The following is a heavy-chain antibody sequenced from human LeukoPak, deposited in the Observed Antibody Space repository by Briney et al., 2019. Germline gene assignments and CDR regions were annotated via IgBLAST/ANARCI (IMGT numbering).Heavy chain of an antibody. J-gene: IGHJ3*02. D-gene: IGHD3-22*01. CDR1: GGSFSGYY. V-gene: IGHV4-34*01. CDR3: ARELYSSGYHDAFDI. CDR2: INHSGST. Sequence: PSETLSLTCAVYGGSFSGYYWSWIRQPPGKGLEWIGEINHSGSTNYNPSLKSRVTISVDTSKSQFSLKLNSMTAADTAVYYCARELYSSGYHDAFDIWGQGTMVTVSS.